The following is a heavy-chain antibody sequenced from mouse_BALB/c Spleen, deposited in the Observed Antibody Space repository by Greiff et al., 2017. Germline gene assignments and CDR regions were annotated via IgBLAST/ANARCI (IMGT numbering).Heavy chain of an antibody. CDR3: TRVFVDSWFAY. V-gene: IGHV5-6-4*01. CDR2: ISSGGSYT. J-gene: IGHJ3*01. CDR1: GFTFSSYT. Sequence: EVKLVESGGGLVKPGGSLKLSCAASGFTFSSYTMSWVRQTPEKRLEWVATISSGGSYTYYPDSVKGRFTISRDNAKNTLYLQMSSLKSEDTAMYYCTRVFVDSWFAYWGQGTLGTVSA.